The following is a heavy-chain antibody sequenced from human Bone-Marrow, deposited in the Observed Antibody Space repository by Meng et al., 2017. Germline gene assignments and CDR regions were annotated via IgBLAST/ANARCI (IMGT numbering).Heavy chain of an antibody. V-gene: IGHV1-2*02. Sequence: ASVKVSCKASGYTFTGYGMHWVRQAPGQGLEWMGWINPNSGGTNYAQKFQGRVTMTRDTSMRTAYMELSRLRSDDTAVYYCARDDRSWDIDYWGQGTLVTVSS. J-gene: IGHJ4*02. D-gene: IGHD6-13*01. CDR2: INPNSGGT. CDR1: GYTFTGYG. CDR3: ARDDRSWDIDY.